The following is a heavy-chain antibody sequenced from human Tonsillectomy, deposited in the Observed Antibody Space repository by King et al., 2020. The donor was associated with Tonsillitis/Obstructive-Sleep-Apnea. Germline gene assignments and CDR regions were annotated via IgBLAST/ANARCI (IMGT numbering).Heavy chain of an antibody. D-gene: IGHD3-9*01. J-gene: IGHJ6*03. Sequence: QGQLVQSGAEVKKPGSSVKVSCKSSGGTFSSYAISWVRQAPGQGLEWMGRIIPILNIVNNAQKFQGRVMITADKSTSTAYMEVSSLRSEDTAVYYCASTIVSRYFEPFYYYMDVWGKGTTVTVSS. V-gene: IGHV1-69*09. CDR2: IIPILNIV. CDR3: ASTIVSRYFEPFYYYMDV. CDR1: GGTFSSYA.